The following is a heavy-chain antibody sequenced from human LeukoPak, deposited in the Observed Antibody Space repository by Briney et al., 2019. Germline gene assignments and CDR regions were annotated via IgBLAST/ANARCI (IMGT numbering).Heavy chain of an antibody. CDR1: GFTFSSYA. D-gene: IGHD6-25*01. CDR3: ARDKGYSSEEMDV. CDR2: ISGSGGST. J-gene: IGHJ6*02. Sequence: PGGSLRLSCAASGFTFSSYAMTWVRQAPGKGLEWVSGISGSGGSTYYADSVKGRFTISRDNSKNTLYLQMNSLRAEDTAVYYCARDKGYSSEEMDVWGQGTTVTVSS. V-gene: IGHV3-23*01.